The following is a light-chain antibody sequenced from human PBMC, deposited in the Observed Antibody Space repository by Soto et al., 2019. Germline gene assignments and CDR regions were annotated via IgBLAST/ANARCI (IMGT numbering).Light chain of an antibody. CDR2: AAS. CDR1: QGISSY. CDR3: QHLDSYST. J-gene: IGKJ5*01. Sequence: DXXXTQSXSFXXAXVGXRVTITCRXSQGISSYLAWYQQKPGKAPKLLIYAASTLQSGVPSRFSGSGSGTEFTLTISSLQPEDFATYYCQHLDSYSTFGQGTRLEIK. V-gene: IGKV1-9*01.